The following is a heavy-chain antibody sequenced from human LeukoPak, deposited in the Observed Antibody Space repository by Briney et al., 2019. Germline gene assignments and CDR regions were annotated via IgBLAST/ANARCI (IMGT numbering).Heavy chain of an antibody. CDR2: IYPGDSDT. CDR3: ARVSGDILTGYYNYYYYGMDV. D-gene: IGHD3-9*01. CDR1: GYSFTSYW. J-gene: IGHJ6*02. Sequence: GESLKISCKGSGYSFTSYWIGWVRQMPGKGLEWMGIIYPGDSDTRYSPSFQGQVTISADKSISTAYLQWSSLKASDTAMYYCARVSGDILTGYYNYYYYGMDVWGQGTTVTVSS. V-gene: IGHV5-51*01.